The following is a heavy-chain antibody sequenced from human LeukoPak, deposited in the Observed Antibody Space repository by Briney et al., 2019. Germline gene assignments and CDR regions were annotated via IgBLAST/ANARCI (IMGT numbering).Heavy chain of an antibody. CDR2: ISYDGSNK. CDR1: GFTFSSYA. Sequence: GGSLRLSCAASGFTFSSYAMHWVRQAPGKGLEWVAVISYDGSNKYYADSVKGRFTISRDNSKNTLYLQMNSLRAEDTAVYYCARDRENSSPGYYYMDVWGKGTTVTVSS. CDR3: ARDRENSSPGYYYMDV. D-gene: IGHD3-22*01. V-gene: IGHV3-30*04. J-gene: IGHJ6*03.